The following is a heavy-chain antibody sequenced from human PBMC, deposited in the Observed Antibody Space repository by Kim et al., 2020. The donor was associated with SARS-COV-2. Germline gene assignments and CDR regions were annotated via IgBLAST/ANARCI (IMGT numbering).Heavy chain of an antibody. Sequence: SETLSLTCTVSGGSISSSSYYWGWIRQPPGKGLEWIGSIYYSGSTYYNPSLKSRVTISVDTSKNQFSLKLSSVTAADTAVYYCARRPTRWGGQATDYWGQGTLVTVSS. V-gene: IGHV4-39*01. J-gene: IGHJ4*02. CDR3: ARRPTRWGGQATDY. D-gene: IGHD2-21*01. CDR2: IYYSGST. CDR1: GGSISSSSYY.